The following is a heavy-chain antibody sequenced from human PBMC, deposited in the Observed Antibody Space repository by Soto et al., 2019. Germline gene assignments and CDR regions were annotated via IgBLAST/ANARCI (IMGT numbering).Heavy chain of an antibody. D-gene: IGHD6-13*01. J-gene: IGHJ5*02. V-gene: IGHV3-72*01. Sequence: GGPLRLSCGVAGVSISDHYMDWVSKAPGKGLEWVGRTRNKANSYTTEYAASVKGRFTISRDDSKNSLYLQMNSLKTEDTAVYYCAKPLAALAYFDPWGQGTLVTVSS. CDR3: AKPLAALAYFDP. CDR1: GVSISDHY. CDR2: TRNKANSYTT.